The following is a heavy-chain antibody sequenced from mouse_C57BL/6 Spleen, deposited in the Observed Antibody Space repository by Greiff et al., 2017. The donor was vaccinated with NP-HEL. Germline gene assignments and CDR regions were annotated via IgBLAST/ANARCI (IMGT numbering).Heavy chain of an antibody. J-gene: IGHJ4*01. D-gene: IGHD1-1*01. V-gene: IGHV1-69*01. Sequence: QVQLQQSGAELVMPGASVKLSCKASGYTFTSYWMHWVKQRPGQGLEWIGEIDPSDSYTNYNQKFKGKSTLTVDKSSSTAYMQLSSLTSEDSAVYYCARWGYGSSYNAMDYWGQGTSVTVSS. CDR3: ARWGYGSSYNAMDY. CDR2: IDPSDSYT. CDR1: GYTFTSYW.